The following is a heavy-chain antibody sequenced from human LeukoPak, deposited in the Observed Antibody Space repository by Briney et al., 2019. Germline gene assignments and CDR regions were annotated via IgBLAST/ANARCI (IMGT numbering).Heavy chain of an antibody. CDR1: GFSFTNYD. J-gene: IGHJ4*02. V-gene: IGHV3-30-3*01. D-gene: IGHD7-27*01. CDR3: ARDLTLGKPDYFDH. CDR2: TSLDGSNK. Sequence: PGGFLRLSCVASGFSFTNYDIHWVRQAPGRGLEWVAVTSLDGSNKLYTDTVRGRFIISRDNSKNTVYLQMDSLRAEDTAVYYCARDLTLGKPDYFDHWGQGTLVTVSS.